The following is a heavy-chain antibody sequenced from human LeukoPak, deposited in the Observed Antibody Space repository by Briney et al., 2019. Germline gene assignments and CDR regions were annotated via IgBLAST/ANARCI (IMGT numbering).Heavy chain of an antibody. Sequence: ASVKVSCKASGYTFTSYYMHWVRQAPGQGLEWMGIINPSGGSTSYAQKFQGRVTMTRNTSISTAYMELSSLRSEDTAVYYCARVPYYDFWSGYYNHKYYFDYWGQGTLVTVSS. CDR2: INPSGGST. J-gene: IGHJ4*02. CDR1: GYTFTSYY. CDR3: ARVPYYDFWSGYYNHKYYFDY. V-gene: IGHV1-46*01. D-gene: IGHD3-3*01.